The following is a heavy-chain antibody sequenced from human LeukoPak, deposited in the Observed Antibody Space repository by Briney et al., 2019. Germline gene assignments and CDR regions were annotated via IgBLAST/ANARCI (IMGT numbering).Heavy chain of an antibody. D-gene: IGHD6-13*01. CDR2: INWNGGST. V-gene: IGHV3-20*04. Sequence: GGSLRLSCAASGFTFDDYGMSWVRQAPGKGREWVSGINWNGGSTGYADSVKGRFTISRDNAKNSLYLQMNSLRAEDTAVYYCASKRKQQLGADWGQGTLVTVSS. J-gene: IGHJ4*02. CDR1: GFTFDDYG. CDR3: ASKRKQQLGAD.